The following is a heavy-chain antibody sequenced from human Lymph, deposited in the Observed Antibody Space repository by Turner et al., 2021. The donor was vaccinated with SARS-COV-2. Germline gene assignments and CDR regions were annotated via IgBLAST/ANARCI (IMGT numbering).Heavy chain of an antibody. CDR3: ATVLCTGSSCYYYGMDV. CDR2: FEPEDGEI. J-gene: IGHJ6*02. Sequence: QVQLVQSGAEVKKPGASVKVSCKVSGYTLTELAMHWVRPAPGKGLEWMGGFEPEDGEIIYAQKFQGRVTMTEDTSTDTAYMELSSLRSEDTAVYYCATVLCTGSSCYYYGMDVWGQGTTVTVSS. V-gene: IGHV1-24*01. D-gene: IGHD2-15*01. CDR1: GYTLTELA.